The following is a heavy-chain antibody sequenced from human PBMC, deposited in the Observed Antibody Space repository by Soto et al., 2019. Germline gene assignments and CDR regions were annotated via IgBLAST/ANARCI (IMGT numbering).Heavy chain of an antibody. CDR2: ISAYTDTP. CDR3: ARVMPGVGAWFDP. Sequence: QVQLVQSGAEVKKPGASVKVSCRASGYTFTNFGVTWVRRAPGQGLEWMGWISAYTDTPNYAQQFQGSVTMTIDTSTSTAYMDLRSLTSDDTAVYYCARVMPGVGAWFDPWGQGTLVTVSA. CDR1: GYTFTNFG. D-gene: IGHD3-10*01. V-gene: IGHV1-18*01. J-gene: IGHJ5*02.